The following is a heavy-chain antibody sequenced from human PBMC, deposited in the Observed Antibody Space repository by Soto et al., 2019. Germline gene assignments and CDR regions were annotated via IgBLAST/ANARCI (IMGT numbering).Heavy chain of an antibody. CDR1: GFTVSSNY. Sequence: GGSLRLSCAASGFTVSSNYMSWVRQAPGKGLEWVSVIYSGGSTYYADSVKGRFTISRDNSKNTLYLQMNSLRAEDTAVYYCARAGGYDFVFGTVNYYYYMDVWGKGTTVTVSS. CDR3: ARAGGYDFVFGTVNYYYYMDV. CDR2: IYSGGST. V-gene: IGHV3-66*01. D-gene: IGHD5-12*01. J-gene: IGHJ6*03.